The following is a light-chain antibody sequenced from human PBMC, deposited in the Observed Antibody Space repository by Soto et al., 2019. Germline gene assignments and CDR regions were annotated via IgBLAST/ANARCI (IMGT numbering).Light chain of an antibody. CDR1: QSVSSS. V-gene: IGKV3-20*01. Sequence: EVVMTQSPATLSVSPGDTATLSCRASQSVSSSLAWYQQKPGQPPRLLIYDASNRATAIPGRFSGSGSGTDFTLTISRLGPEDFAVYWCQQYDSSPRTFGQGTKVDIK. CDR2: DAS. CDR3: QQYDSSPRT. J-gene: IGKJ1*01.